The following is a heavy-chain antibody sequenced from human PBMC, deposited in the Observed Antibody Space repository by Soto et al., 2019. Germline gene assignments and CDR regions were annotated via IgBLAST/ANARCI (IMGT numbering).Heavy chain of an antibody. CDR3: AIRVWGQQLVNFDP. D-gene: IGHD6-13*01. V-gene: IGHV1-8*01. CDR2: MNPNSGNT. Sequence: QVQLVQSGAEVKKPGASVKVSCKASGYTFTSYDINWVRQATGQGLEWMGWMNPNSGNTGYAQKFQGRVTMTRNTSISTAYMELSRLRSEDTAVYYCAIRVWGQQLVNFDPWGQGTLVTVSS. CDR1: GYTFTSYD. J-gene: IGHJ5*02.